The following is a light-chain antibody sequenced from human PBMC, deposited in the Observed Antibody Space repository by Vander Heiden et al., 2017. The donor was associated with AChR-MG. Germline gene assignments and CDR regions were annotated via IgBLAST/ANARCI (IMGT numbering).Light chain of an antibody. CDR3: HQDGSLFT. CDR1: QSVSSSD. V-gene: IGKV3-20*01. CDR2: GAS. Sequence: EIVLTQSPGTLSLSPGERATLSCRASQSVSSSDLDWYQHKPGQAPRLIIDGASSSATGIPDRFSGSGYGTDFTLTISRLEHEDFVVYYWHQDGSLFTFGHGTKVDIK. J-gene: IGKJ3*01.